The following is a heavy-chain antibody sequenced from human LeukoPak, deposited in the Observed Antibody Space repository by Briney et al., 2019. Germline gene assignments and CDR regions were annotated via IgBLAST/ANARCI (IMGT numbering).Heavy chain of an antibody. V-gene: IGHV4-59*01. CDR1: GGSISSYY. CDR3: ARGGAHYYDSSGYDY. CDR2: IYYSGST. Sequence: SETLSLTCTVSGGSISSYYWSWIRQPPGKGLEWIGYIYYSGSTNYNPSLKSRVTISVDTSKNQFSLKLSSVTAADTAVYYCARGGAHYYDSSGYDYWGQGTLATVSS. J-gene: IGHJ4*02. D-gene: IGHD3-22*01.